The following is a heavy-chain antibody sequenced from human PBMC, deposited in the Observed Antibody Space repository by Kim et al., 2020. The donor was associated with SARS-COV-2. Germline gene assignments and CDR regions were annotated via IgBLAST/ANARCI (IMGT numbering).Heavy chain of an antibody. CDR2: IKLDGSEK. CDR1: GFNFSSYW. Sequence: GGSLRLSCAASGFNFSSYWMNWVRQAPGKGLEWVAKIKLDGSEKYYADSVKGRFTISRDNTKNSLYLQMNSLRAEDTAVYYCARFYDSSGYLTRVGCNFAFEIWGQGTMGTVSS. CDR3: ARFYDSSGYLTRVGCNFAFEI. D-gene: IGHD3-22*01. J-gene: IGHJ3*02. V-gene: IGHV3-7*01.